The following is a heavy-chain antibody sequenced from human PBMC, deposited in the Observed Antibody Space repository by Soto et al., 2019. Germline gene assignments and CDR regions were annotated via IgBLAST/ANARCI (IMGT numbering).Heavy chain of an antibody. D-gene: IGHD1-20*01. V-gene: IGHV3-48*02. CDR2: ISSSSSTI. CDR1: GFTFSSYS. J-gene: IGHJ5*02. Sequence: ESGGGLVQPGGSLRLSCAASGFTFSSYSMNWVRQAPGKGLEWVSYISSSSSTIYYADSVKGRFTISRDNAKNSLYLQMNSLRDEDTAVYYCARDRGAVTATRGWFDPWGQGTLVTVSS. CDR3: ARDRGAVTATRGWFDP.